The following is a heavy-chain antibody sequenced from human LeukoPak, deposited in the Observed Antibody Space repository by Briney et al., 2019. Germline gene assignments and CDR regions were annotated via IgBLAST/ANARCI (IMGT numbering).Heavy chain of an antibody. V-gene: IGHV3-23*01. CDR3: AKNWAYCGGDCYTGYDY. Sequence: GGSLRLSCAASGFTFSSYAMHWVRQAPGKGLEWVSAISGSGGSTYYADSVKGRFTISRDNSKNTLYLQMNSLRAEDTAVYYCAKNWAYCGGDCYTGYDYWGQGTLVTVSS. D-gene: IGHD2-21*02. CDR1: GFTFSSYA. J-gene: IGHJ4*02. CDR2: ISGSGGST.